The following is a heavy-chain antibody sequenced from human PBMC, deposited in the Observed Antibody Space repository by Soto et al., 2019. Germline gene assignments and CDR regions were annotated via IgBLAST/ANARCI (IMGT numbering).Heavy chain of an antibody. D-gene: IGHD3-16*02. J-gene: IGHJ4*02. Sequence: GSLRLSCAASGFTFSSYGMHWVRQAPGKGLEWVAVISYDGSNKYYADSVKGRFTISGDNSKNTLYLQMNSLRAEDTAVYYCAKENQTYYDYIWGSYPAFDYWGQGTLVTVSS. V-gene: IGHV3-30*18. CDR1: GFTFSSYG. CDR3: AKENQTYYDYIWGSYPAFDY. CDR2: ISYDGSNK.